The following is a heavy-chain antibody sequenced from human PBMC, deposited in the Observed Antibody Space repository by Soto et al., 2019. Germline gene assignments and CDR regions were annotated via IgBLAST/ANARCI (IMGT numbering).Heavy chain of an antibody. CDR3: ARGRGFAGHNPFDY. CDR1: GYTXSRYG. Sequence: SXKVSCKASGYTXSRYGSRWGRQATGQGLEWMGWIIAYNGNTNYAQKLQGRCTMTTDKSTSTAYMELRRMRSDDTAVYYCARGRGFAGHNPFDYWGQETLVTVSS. D-gene: IGHD1-1*01. V-gene: IGHV1-18*01. J-gene: IGHJ4*02. CDR2: IIAYNGNT.